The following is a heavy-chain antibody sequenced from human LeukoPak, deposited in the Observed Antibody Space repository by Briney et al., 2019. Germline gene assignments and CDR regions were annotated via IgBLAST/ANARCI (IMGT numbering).Heavy chain of an antibody. D-gene: IGHD1-26*01. Sequence: GGSLRLSCAASGFTFSSYSMNWVRQAAGKGLEWVSYISSSSSTIYYADSVKGRFTISRDNAKNSLYLQMNSLRAEDTAVYYCARSPGILGANYFDYWGQGTLVTVSS. CDR3: ARSPGILGANYFDY. CDR1: GFTFSSYS. V-gene: IGHV3-48*01. J-gene: IGHJ4*02. CDR2: ISSSSSTI.